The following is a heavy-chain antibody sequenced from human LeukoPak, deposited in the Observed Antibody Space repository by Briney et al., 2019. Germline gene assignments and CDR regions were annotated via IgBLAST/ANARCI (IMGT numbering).Heavy chain of an antibody. J-gene: IGHJ4*02. CDR2: IYYSGST. CDR1: GGSISSSSYY. D-gene: IGHD5-18*01. V-gene: IGHV4-39*01. Sequence: KPSETLSLTCTVSGGSISSSSYYWGWIRQPPGKGLEWIGSIYYSGSTYYNPSLKSRVTISVDTSKNQFSLKLSSVTAADTAVYYCARQGSYSYGFFGYWGQGTLVTVSS. CDR3: ARQGSYSYGFFGY.